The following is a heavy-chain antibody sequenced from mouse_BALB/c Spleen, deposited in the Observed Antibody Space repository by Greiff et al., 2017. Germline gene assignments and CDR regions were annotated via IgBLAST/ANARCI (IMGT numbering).Heavy chain of an antibody. CDR3: ASPSEYGNYPFMDY. CDR2: IWAGGST. CDR1: GFSLTSYG. J-gene: IGHJ4*01. D-gene: IGHD2-1*01. V-gene: IGHV2-9*02. Sequence: VNVVESGPGLVAPSQSLSITCTVSGFSLTSYGVHWVRQPPGKGLEWLGVIWAGGSTNYNSALMSRLSISKDNSKSQVFLKMNSLQTDDTAMYYCASPSEYGNYPFMDYWGQGTSVTVSS.